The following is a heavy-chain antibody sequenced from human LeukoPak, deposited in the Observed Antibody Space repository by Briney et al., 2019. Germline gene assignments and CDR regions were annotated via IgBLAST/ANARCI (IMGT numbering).Heavy chain of an antibody. CDR3: AKLVSPEGDYFDY. CDR2: ISGSGGST. CDR1: GFTLSSYS. V-gene: IGHV3-23*01. J-gene: IGHJ4*02. D-gene: IGHD3-9*01. Sequence: GGSLRLSCAASGFTLSSYSMNWVRQAPGKGLEWVSAISGSGGSTYYADSVKGRFTISRDNSKNTLYLQMNSLRAEDTAVYYCAKLVSPEGDYFDYWGQGTLVTVSS.